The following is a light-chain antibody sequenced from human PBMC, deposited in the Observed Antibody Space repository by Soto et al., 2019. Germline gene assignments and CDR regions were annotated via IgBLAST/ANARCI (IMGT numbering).Light chain of an antibody. CDR1: QSINSRF. CDR3: HYYDDSPPFP. CDR2: GAS. V-gene: IGKV3-20*01. J-gene: IGKJ3*01. Sequence: EIVLTQSPGTLSLSPGERATFSCRASQSINSRFLAWYQHKPGQAPRLLIYGASSRATGIPVRFSGSGSGTDFTLTISILEPEDFAGYYCHYYDDSPPFPFGPGTKLDIK.